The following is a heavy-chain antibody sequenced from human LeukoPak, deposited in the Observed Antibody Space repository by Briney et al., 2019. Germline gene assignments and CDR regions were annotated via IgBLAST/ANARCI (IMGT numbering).Heavy chain of an antibody. CDR3: ARARFSVYYGSGSDAFDI. J-gene: IGHJ3*02. V-gene: IGHV1-69*13. Sequence: GASVKVSCKASGGTFSSYAISWVRQAPGQGLEWMGGIIPIFGTANYAQKFQGRVTITADESTSTAYMELSSLRSEDTAVYYCARARFSVYYGSGSDAFDIWGQGTMVTVSS. CDR1: GGTFSSYA. D-gene: IGHD3-10*01. CDR2: IIPIFGTA.